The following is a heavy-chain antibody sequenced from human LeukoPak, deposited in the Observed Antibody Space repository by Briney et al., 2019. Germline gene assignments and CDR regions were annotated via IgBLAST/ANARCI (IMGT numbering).Heavy chain of an antibody. CDR1: GFTFSSYG. V-gene: IGHV3-33*01. J-gene: IGHJ4*02. CDR2: IWYDASNK. Sequence: GGSLRLSCAASGFTFSSYGMHWVRQAPGKGLEWVAVIWYDASNKYYADSVKGRFTVSRNNSKNTLYLQTNSLRAEDTAMYYCARNLRKYGSNSEYFDYWGQGTVVTVSS. CDR3: ARNLRKYGSNSEYFDY. D-gene: IGHD4-23*01.